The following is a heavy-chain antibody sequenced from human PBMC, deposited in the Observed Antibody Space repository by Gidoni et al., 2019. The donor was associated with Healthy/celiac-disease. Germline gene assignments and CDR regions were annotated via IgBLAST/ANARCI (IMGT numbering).Heavy chain of an antibody. D-gene: IGHD5-12*01. Sequence: QVQLVQSGAEAKKPGSSVKVSCNASGGTFSSYAISWVRQAPGQGLEWMGRIIPILGIANYAQKFQGRVTITADKSTSTAYMELSSLRSEDTAVYYCARDSATIGSWGQGTLVTVSS. CDR3: ARDSATIGS. J-gene: IGHJ4*02. CDR1: GGTFSSYA. V-gene: IGHV1-69*04. CDR2: IIPILGIA.